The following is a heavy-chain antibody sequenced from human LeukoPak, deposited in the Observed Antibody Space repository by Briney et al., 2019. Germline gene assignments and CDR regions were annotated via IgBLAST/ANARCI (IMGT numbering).Heavy chain of an antibody. D-gene: IGHD1-26*01. J-gene: IGHJ4*02. CDR1: GFTFTNYA. CDR3: AKERRSGSSAVDF. CDR2: ISSSGGST. V-gene: IGHV3-23*01. Sequence: GGSLRLSCAASGFTFTNYAVSWVRQAPGKGLEWVSTISSSGGSTYYADSVKGRFTISRDNSMDTLYLQMSSLRAEDTAVYYCAKERRSGSSAVDFWGQGTLVTVSS.